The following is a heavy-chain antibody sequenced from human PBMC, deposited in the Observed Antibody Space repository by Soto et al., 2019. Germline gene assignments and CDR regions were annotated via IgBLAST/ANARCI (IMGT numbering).Heavy chain of an antibody. D-gene: IGHD6-13*01. V-gene: IGHV3-7*05. CDR2: IKQDGSEK. CDR1: GVNFSSSW. J-gene: IGHJ4*02. Sequence: GAALPLSCAAPGVNFSSSWMTWVRQAPGKGLEWVANIKQDGSEKYYVDSVKGRFTISRDNAKNSLYLQMNSLRAEDTAVYYCARDHSSDYWGQGTLVTVSS. CDR3: ARDHSSDY.